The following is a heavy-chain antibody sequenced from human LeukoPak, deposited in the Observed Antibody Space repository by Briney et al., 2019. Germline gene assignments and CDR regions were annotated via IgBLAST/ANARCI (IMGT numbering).Heavy chain of an antibody. J-gene: IGHJ5*02. CDR1: GGSFSGYY. CDR3: ARDNSVGDNAWWFDP. Sequence: SETLSLTCAVYGGSFSGYYWSWIRQPPGKGLEWIGYIYSSGSTNYNPSLKSRVTMSVDTSKNQFSLKVSSVTAADTAVYYCARDNSVGDNAWWFDPWGQGTLVTVSS. CDR2: IYSSGST. D-gene: IGHD1-26*01. V-gene: IGHV4-59*01.